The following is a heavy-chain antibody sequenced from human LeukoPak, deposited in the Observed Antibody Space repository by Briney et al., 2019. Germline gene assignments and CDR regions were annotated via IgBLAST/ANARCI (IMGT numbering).Heavy chain of an antibody. V-gene: IGHV3-30*18. CDR3: AKDHLPGIVVADRDY. D-gene: IGHD6-19*01. Sequence: GGSLRLSCAASGFTFSSYGMHWVRQAPGKGLEWVAVISYDGSNKYYADSVKGRFTISRDNSKNTLYLQINSLRADDTAVYYCAKDHLPGIVVADRDYWGQGTLVTVSS. J-gene: IGHJ4*02. CDR1: GFTFSSYG. CDR2: ISYDGSNK.